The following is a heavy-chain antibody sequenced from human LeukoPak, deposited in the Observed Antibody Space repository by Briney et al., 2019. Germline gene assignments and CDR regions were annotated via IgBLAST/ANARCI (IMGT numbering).Heavy chain of an antibody. V-gene: IGHV1-2*02. CDR3: ARDRSDYDFWSGPFK. Sequence: ASVKVSCKASGYTSTGYYMHWVRQAPGQGLEWMGWINPNSGGTNYAQKFQGRVTMTRDTSISTAYMELSRLRSDDTAVYYCARDRSDYDFWSGPFKWGQGTLVTVSS. CDR2: INPNSGGT. D-gene: IGHD3-3*01. CDR1: GYTSTGYY. J-gene: IGHJ4*02.